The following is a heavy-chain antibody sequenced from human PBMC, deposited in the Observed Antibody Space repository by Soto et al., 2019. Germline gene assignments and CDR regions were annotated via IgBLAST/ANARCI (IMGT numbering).Heavy chain of an antibody. J-gene: IGHJ4*02. V-gene: IGHV4-39*01. CDR3: ARRWEYSSSLDY. CDR1: GGSISSSSYY. Sequence: SETLSLTCTVSGGSISSSSYYWGWIRQPPGKGLEWIGSIYYSGSTYYNPSLKSRVTISVDTSKNQFSLKLSSVTAADTAVYYCARRWEYSSSLDYWGQGTLVTVSS. D-gene: IGHD6-13*01. CDR2: IYYSGST.